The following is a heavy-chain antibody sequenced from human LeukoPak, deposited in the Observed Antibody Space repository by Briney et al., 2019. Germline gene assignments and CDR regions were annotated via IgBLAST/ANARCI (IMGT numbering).Heavy chain of an antibody. V-gene: IGHV1-46*03. Sequence: ASVKVSCKASGYTFTSYYMHWVRQAPGQGLEWMGIINHSGGSTSYAQKFQGRVTMTRDTSTSTVYMELSSLRSEDTAVYYCARESVAGPFDYWGQGTLVTVSS. CDR3: ARESVAGPFDY. D-gene: IGHD6-19*01. CDR1: GYTFTSYY. J-gene: IGHJ4*02. CDR2: INHSGGST.